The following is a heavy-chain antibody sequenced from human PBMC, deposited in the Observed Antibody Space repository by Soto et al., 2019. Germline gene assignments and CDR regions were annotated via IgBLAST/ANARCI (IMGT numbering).Heavy chain of an antibody. D-gene: IGHD2-8*02. V-gene: IGHV1-69*06. CDR3: ARWGGLSCSGAVCFKKPFDY. CDR1: GGTFNNYA. CDR2: IIPISGTT. J-gene: IGHJ4*02. Sequence: QVQLVQYVAEVKRPESSMKVSCKPSGGTFNNYAINWVRQAPGQGLEWMGAIIPISGTTKYAQKFQGRVTSTADKSTCTVYMDLSCLRSEDTAVYCCARWGGLSCSGAVCFKKPFDYWGQGTLVTVSS.